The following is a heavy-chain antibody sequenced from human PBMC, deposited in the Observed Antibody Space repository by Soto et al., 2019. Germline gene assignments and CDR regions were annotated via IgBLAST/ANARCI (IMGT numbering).Heavy chain of an antibody. J-gene: IGHJ4*02. CDR3: ARDGISSVGSYYFDY. V-gene: IGHV3-48*02. Sequence: GGSLRLSCAASGFTFSSYSMNWVRQAPGKGLEWVSYISSSSSTIYYADSVKGRFTISRDNAKNSLYLQMNSLRDEDTAVYYRARDGISSVGSYYFDYWGQGTLVTVSS. CDR1: GFTFSSYS. CDR2: ISSSSSTI. D-gene: IGHD1-26*01.